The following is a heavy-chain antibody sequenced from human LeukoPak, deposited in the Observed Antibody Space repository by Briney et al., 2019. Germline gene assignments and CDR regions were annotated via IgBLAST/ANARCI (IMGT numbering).Heavy chain of an antibody. CDR2: IYYSGST. J-gene: IGHJ5*02. CDR3: AGDYGDLLTGIRFDT. CDR1: GGSISSGDYY. V-gene: IGHV4-30-4*01. Sequence: SETLSLTCTVSGGSISSGDYYWSWIRHPPGKGLEWIGHIYYSGSTYYNPSLKSRVTISIQTSKNQFSLKLTSVTAADTAVYYCAGDYGDLLTGIRFDTWGQGTLVTVSS. D-gene: IGHD4-17*01.